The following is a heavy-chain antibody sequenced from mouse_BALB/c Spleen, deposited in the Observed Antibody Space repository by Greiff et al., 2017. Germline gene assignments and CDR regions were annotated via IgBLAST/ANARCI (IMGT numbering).Heavy chain of an antibody. CDR3: ARGGTVVADYFDY. Sequence: QVQLQQSGAELVRPGSSVKISCKASGYAFSSYWMNWVKQRPGQGLAWIGQIYPGDGDTNYNGKFKGKATLTADKSSSTAYMQLSSLTSEDSAVYFCARGGTVVADYFDYWGQGTTLTVSS. V-gene: IGHV1-80*01. J-gene: IGHJ2*01. D-gene: IGHD1-1*01. CDR1: GYAFSSYW. CDR2: IYPGDGDT.